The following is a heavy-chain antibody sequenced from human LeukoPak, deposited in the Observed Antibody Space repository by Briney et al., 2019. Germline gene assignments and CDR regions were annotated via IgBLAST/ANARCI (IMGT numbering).Heavy chain of an antibody. CDR3: ARDVRLAVAAPDY. V-gene: IGHV1-2*02. Sequence: ASVKVSCKASGYIFSGYYLHWVRQAPGQGLEWMGWINPNTGGTNYAQKFQGRVTMTGDTSTSTAYMELSSLRSDDTAVYYCARDVRLAVAAPDYWGQGTLVTVSS. CDR1: GYIFSGYY. CDR2: INPNTGGT. D-gene: IGHD6-19*01. J-gene: IGHJ4*02.